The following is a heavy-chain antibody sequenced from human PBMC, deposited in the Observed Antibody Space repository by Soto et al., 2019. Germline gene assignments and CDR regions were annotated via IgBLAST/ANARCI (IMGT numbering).Heavy chain of an antibody. CDR2: INTGDGHT. CDR3: ARRGPVVFNQDNFEP. CDR1: GYTFTTSA. J-gene: IGHJ5*02. Sequence: ASVKVSCKATGYTFTTSAIHWLRQAPGQRLEWMAWINTGDGHTTYSQKVQGRVTITRDTSASTAYMELRSLRSEDTAVYYCARRGPVVFNQDNFEPWGQATLVNVSS. V-gene: IGHV1-3*04. D-gene: IGHD2-21*01.